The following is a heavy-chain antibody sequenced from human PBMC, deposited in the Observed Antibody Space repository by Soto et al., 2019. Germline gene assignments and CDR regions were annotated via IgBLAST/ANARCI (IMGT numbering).Heavy chain of an antibody. J-gene: IGHJ4*02. CDR2: ISGSGGST. D-gene: IGHD3-10*01. Sequence: HPGGSLRLSCAASGFTFSSYAMSWVRQAPGKGLEWVSAISGSGGSTYYADSVKGRFTISRDNSKNTLYLQMNSLRSEDTAVYYCASEVPSTLLSQGPLDYWGQGTLVTVSS. CDR3: ASEVPSTLLSQGPLDY. V-gene: IGHV3-23*01. CDR1: GFTFSSYA.